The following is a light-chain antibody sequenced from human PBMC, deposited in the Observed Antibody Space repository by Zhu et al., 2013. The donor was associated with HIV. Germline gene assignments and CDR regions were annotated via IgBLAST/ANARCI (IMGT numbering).Light chain of an antibody. Sequence: EIVLTQSPGTLSLSPGERATLSCRASQSVSSSYLAWYQQKPGQAPRLLIYGASSRATGIPDRFSGSGSGTDFTLTISRLEPEDFAVYYCQQYGSSPGWTFGQGTKVGNQT. CDR3: QQYGSSPGWT. CDR1: QSVSSSY. CDR2: GAS. J-gene: IGKJ1*01. V-gene: IGKV3-20*01.